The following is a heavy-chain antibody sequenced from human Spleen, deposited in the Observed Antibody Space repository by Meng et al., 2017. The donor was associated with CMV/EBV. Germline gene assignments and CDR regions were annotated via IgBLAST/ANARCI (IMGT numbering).Heavy chain of an antibody. CDR2: FDPEDGET. D-gene: IGHD4-11*01. CDR1: GGTFSSYT. V-gene: IGHV1-18*01. Sequence: ASVKVSCKASGGTFSSYTISWVRQAPGKGLEWMGGFDPEDGETIYAQKFQGRVTMITDTTTTTAYMELRGLTSDDSAVYYCARGSTTVKTGWFDPWGPGTLVTVSS. CDR3: ARGSTTVKTGWFDP. J-gene: IGHJ5*02.